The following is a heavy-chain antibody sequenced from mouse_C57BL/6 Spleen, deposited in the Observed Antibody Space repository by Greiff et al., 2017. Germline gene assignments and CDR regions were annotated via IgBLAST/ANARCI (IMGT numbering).Heavy chain of an antibody. D-gene: IGHD1-1*01. Sequence: QFQLQQPGAELVMPGASVKLSCKASGYTFTSYWMHWVKQRPGQGLEWIGEIDPSDSYTNYNQKFKGKSTLTVDKSSSTAYMQLSSLTSEDSAVYYCARDTTRGYAMDYWGQGTSVTVSS. J-gene: IGHJ4*01. CDR3: ARDTTRGYAMDY. CDR2: IDPSDSYT. V-gene: IGHV1-69*01. CDR1: GYTFTSYW.